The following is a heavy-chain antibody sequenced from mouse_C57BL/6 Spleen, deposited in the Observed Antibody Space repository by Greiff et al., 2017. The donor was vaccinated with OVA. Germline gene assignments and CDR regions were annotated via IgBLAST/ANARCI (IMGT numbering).Heavy chain of an antibody. CDR3: ARSEHYYGSYYFDY. Sequence: QVQLQQSGPELVKPGASVKISCKASGYAFSSSWMNWVKQRPGKGLEWIGRIYPGDGDTNYNGKFKGKATLTADKSSSTAYMQLSSLTSEDSAVYFGARSEHYYGSYYFDYWGQGTTLTVSS. V-gene: IGHV1-82*01. J-gene: IGHJ2*01. CDR2: IYPGDGDT. D-gene: IGHD1-1*01. CDR1: GYAFSSSW.